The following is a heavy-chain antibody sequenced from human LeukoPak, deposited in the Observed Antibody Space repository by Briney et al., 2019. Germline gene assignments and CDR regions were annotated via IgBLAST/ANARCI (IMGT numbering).Heavy chain of an antibody. D-gene: IGHD3-16*01. CDR3: AGGEGYYLDY. CDR1: GGSISSSSYY. CDR2: IYYSGST. V-gene: IGHV4-39*07. J-gene: IGHJ4*02. Sequence: PSETLSLTCTVSGGSISSSSYYWGWIRQPPGKGLEWIGTIYYSGSTYYNPSLRSRVTISVDTSKNQFSLKLSSVTAADTAVYYCAGGEGYYLDYWGQGTLVTVSS.